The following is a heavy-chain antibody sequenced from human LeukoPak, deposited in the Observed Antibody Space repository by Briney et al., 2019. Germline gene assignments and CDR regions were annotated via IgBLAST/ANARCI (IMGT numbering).Heavy chain of an antibody. Sequence: PSETLSLTCAVYGGSFSSYYWSWIRQPPGKGLEWIGEINHSGSTNYNPSLKSRVTISVDTSKNQFSLKLSSVTAADTAVYYCARESSWYYYDSSGPSDAFDSWGQGTMVTVSS. CDR3: ARESSWYYYDSSGPSDAFDS. J-gene: IGHJ3*02. CDR1: GGSFSSYY. D-gene: IGHD3-22*01. CDR2: INHSGST. V-gene: IGHV4-34*01.